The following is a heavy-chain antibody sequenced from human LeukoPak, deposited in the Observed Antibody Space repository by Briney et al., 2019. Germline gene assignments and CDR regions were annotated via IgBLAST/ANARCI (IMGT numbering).Heavy chain of an antibody. CDR1: GYTFTSYY. CDR3: ARSTVTLIDY. CDR2: INPSGGST. V-gene: IGHV1-46*01. J-gene: IGHJ4*02. Sequence: ASVKVSCKVSGYTFTSYYMHWVRQAPGQGLEWMGIINPSGGSTSYAQKFQGRVTMTRDTSTSTVYMELSSLRSEDTAVYYSARSTVTLIDYWGQGTLVTVSS. D-gene: IGHD4-17*01.